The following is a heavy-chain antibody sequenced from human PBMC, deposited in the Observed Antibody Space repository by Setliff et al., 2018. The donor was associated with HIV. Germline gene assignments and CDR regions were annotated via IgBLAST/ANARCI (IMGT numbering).Heavy chain of an antibody. CDR3: TTAPFTMITVDINKGAFDI. CDR2: IKSKTNGGDGTA. J-gene: IGHJ3*02. D-gene: IGHD3-22*01. Sequence: GSLRLSCAGSGFTFTDAWLSWVRQAPGKGLEWVARIKSKTNGGDGTADYATPVRGRFTISRDESRDTVYLQMNSLKTEDTAMYYCTTAPFTMITVDINKGAFDIWGQGTMVTVSS. V-gene: IGHV3-15*01. CDR1: GFTFTDAW.